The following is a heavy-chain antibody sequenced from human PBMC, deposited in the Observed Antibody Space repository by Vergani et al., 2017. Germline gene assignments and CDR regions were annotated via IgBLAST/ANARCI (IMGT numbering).Heavy chain of an antibody. CDR3: ARDLSAVPDVNWFDP. CDR1: GYTFSDYY. D-gene: IGHD2-2*01. Sequence: QVHLVQSGAEVKKPGTSVKVSCKASGYTFSDYYMHWVRQAPGQGLEWMGWINPNSGGTNYAQTFQGRVTMTRDTSISTAYMELCRLRSDDTAVYYCARDLSAVPDVNWFDPWGQGTLVTVSS. J-gene: IGHJ5*02. V-gene: IGHV1-2*02. CDR2: INPNSGGT.